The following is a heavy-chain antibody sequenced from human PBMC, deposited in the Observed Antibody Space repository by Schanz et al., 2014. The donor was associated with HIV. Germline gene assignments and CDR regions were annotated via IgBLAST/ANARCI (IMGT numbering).Heavy chain of an antibody. J-gene: IGHJ6*02. CDR2: ISYDGTKK. V-gene: IGHV3-30*18. Sequence: QVQLVESGGGVVQPGRSLKLSCAASGFTFSNYGMHWVRQAPGKGLEWVAVISYDGTKKHYADSVKGRFTISRDNSKNTVYLQAKSLRPEDTAVYYCAKDRNQYDSRYIGKGNYYYYYGMDVWGQGTTVTVSS. CDR3: AKDRNQYDSRYIGKGNYYYYYGMDV. D-gene: IGHD3-22*01. CDR1: GFTFSNYG.